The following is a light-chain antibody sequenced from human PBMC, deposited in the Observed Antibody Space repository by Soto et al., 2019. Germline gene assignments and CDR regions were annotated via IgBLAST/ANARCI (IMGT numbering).Light chain of an antibody. Sequence: EIVFTQSPVTLSVSPGERATLSCTASQSVNNNVAWYQQKPGHTPRLLIYSASRRASGVPARFSGSGSGTDFTLTISSLEPEDFALYYCQQRNTWPPITFGQGTRLEIK. CDR1: QSVNNN. CDR3: QQRNTWPPIT. V-gene: IGKV3-11*01. CDR2: SAS. J-gene: IGKJ5*01.